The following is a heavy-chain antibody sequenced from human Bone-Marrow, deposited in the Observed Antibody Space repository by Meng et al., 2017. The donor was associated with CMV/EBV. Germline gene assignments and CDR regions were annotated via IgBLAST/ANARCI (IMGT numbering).Heavy chain of an antibody. J-gene: IGHJ5*02. CDR3: ARRTPLIPHGFDP. CDR2: INHSGST. D-gene: IGHD1-14*01. Sequence: SETLSLTCSVSGGSIRSYYWSWIRQPPGKGLEWIGEINHSGSTNYNPSLKSRVTISVDTSKNQFSLKLSSVTAADTAVYYCARRTPLIPHGFDPWGQGTLVTVSS. V-gene: IGHV4-34*01. CDR1: GGSIRSYY.